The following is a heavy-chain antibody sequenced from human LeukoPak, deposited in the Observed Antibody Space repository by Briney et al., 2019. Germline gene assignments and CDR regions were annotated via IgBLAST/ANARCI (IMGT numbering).Heavy chain of an antibody. CDR1: GFTFSSYE. CDR3: AKGSSGYGFLDY. V-gene: IGHV3-48*03. J-gene: IGHJ4*02. D-gene: IGHD5-12*01. CDR2: ISSSGSTI. Sequence: GGSLRLSCAASGFTFSSYEMNWVRQAPGKGLEWVSYISSSGSTIYYADSVKDRFTISRDNAKNSLYLQMNSLRTEDTALYYCAKGSSGYGFLDYWGQGTLVTVSS.